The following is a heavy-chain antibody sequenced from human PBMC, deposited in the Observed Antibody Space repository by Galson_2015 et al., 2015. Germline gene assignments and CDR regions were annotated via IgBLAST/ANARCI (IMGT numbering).Heavy chain of an antibody. D-gene: IGHD6-19*01. CDR3: ARGILAGTRFFDS. CDR1: GDSVSSNSAA. CDR2: TYYRSKWYN. Sequence: CAISGDSVSSNSAAWNWIRQSPSRGLEWLGRTYYRSKWYNDYAVSVRSRITINPDTSKNHFSLQLNSMTPEDTAVYYCARGILAGTRFFDSWGQGTLVTVSS. J-gene: IGHJ4*02. V-gene: IGHV6-1*01.